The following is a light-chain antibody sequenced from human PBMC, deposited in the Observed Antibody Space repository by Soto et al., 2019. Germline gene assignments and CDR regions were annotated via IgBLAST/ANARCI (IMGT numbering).Light chain of an antibody. CDR1: QSVSSN. CDR3: QQYGRSIT. Sequence: EVVLTQSPVTLSLSPVERATLSWRASQSVSSNLSVYQQKPSQPPRLLIYGASSRATGIADTFSGSGSGTDFTLTINRLEPEDFAVYSCQQYGRSITFGQGTRLEI. V-gene: IGKV3-20*01. J-gene: IGKJ5*01. CDR2: GAS.